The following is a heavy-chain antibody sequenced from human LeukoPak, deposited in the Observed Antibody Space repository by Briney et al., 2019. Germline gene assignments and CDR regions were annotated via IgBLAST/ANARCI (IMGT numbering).Heavy chain of an antibody. CDR2: ISSSSSII. Sequence: GRSLRLSCAASGFTFSSYGMNWVRQAPGEGLEWVSYISSSSSIIYYADSVKGRFTISRDNAKNSLYLQMNSLRDEDTAVYYCARDTQRAYCSSTSCYGHFDYWGQGTLVTVSS. V-gene: IGHV3-48*02. D-gene: IGHD2-2*01. CDR3: ARDTQRAYCSSTSCYGHFDY. CDR1: GFTFSSYG. J-gene: IGHJ4*02.